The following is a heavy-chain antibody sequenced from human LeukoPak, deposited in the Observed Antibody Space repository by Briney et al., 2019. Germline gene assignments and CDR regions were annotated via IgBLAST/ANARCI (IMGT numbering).Heavy chain of an antibody. J-gene: IGHJ4*02. CDR2: FDPEDGET. CDR3: ATDSSVDGYYFK. CDR1: GYTLTELS. V-gene: IGHV1-24*01. D-gene: IGHD3-22*01. Sequence: ASVKVSCKVSGYTLTELSMHWLRQAPGKGLEWMGGFDPEDGETIYAQKFQGRVTMTEDTSTDTAYMELSSLRSEDTAVYYCATDSSVDGYYFKWGQGTLVTVSS.